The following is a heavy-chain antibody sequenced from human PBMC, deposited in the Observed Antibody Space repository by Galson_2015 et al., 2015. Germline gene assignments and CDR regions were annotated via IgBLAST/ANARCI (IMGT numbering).Heavy chain of an antibody. V-gene: IGHV4-30-2*01. CDR1: GGSISSGGYS. Sequence: TLSLTCAVSGGSISSGGYSWSWIRQPPGKGLEWIGYIYHSGSTYYNPSLKSRVTISVDRSKNQFSLKLSSVTAADTAVYYCASSQCSGGSCYSLDYSGQGTLVTVSS. CDR3: ASSQCSGGSCYSLDY. D-gene: IGHD2-15*01. CDR2: IYHSGST. J-gene: IGHJ4*02.